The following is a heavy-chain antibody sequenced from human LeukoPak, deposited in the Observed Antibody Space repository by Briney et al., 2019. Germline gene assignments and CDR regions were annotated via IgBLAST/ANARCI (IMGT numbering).Heavy chain of an antibody. CDR3: ASHSGSYRY. V-gene: IGHV1-46*01. CDR2: INPSGGST. J-gene: IGHJ4*02. Sequence: GASVKVSCKASGYTFTSYYMHWVRQAPGQGLEWMGIINPSGGSTSYAQKFQGRVTMTTDTSTSTAYMELRSLRSDDTAVYYCASHSGSYRYWGQGTLVTVSS. D-gene: IGHD1-26*01. CDR1: GYTFTSYY.